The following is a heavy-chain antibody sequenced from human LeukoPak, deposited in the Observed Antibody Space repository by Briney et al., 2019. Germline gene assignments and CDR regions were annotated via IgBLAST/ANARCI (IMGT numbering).Heavy chain of an antibody. D-gene: IGHD3-10*01. CDR2: LSGSGGIT. Sequence: PGGALGHSCAASGFTLSSYAMSWVRQAPERGLEWVSALSGSGGITYYAGSVKGRFTISRDNSKKTLDLQMNSLRVKDTAVYYCAKVRFGVMARYYFDSWGQGTLVTVSS. J-gene: IGHJ4*02. CDR3: AKVRFGVMARYYFDS. CDR1: GFTLSSYA. V-gene: IGHV3-23*01.